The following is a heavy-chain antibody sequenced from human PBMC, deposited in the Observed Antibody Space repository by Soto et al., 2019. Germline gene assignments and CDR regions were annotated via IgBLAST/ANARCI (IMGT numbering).Heavy chain of an antibody. CDR3: ARSITIFPPFDP. D-gene: IGHD3-9*01. CDR1: GFTFTSSA. Sequence: ASMKVSCQASGFTFTSSAVQWGGPARGQRLEWIGWIVVGSGNTNYAQKFQERVTITRDMSTSTAYMELSSLRSEDTAVYYCARSITIFPPFDPWGQGTLVTVSS. CDR2: IVVGSGNT. V-gene: IGHV1-58*01. J-gene: IGHJ5*02.